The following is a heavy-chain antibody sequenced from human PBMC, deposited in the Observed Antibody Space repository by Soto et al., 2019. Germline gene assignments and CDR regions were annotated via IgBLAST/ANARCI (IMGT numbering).Heavy chain of an antibody. J-gene: IGHJ6*03. CDR1: GYSFTNYG. CDR2: ISAYNGNT. V-gene: IGHV1-18*01. CDR3: ARDRGVAPPVAGNTHYYYYMDV. D-gene: IGHD6-19*01. Sequence: QDQLVQSGVEVKKPGASVKVSCKASGYSFTNYGITWVRQAPGQGFEWIGWISAYNGNTNYAQKFQGRVTLPTDASTSTSYLELRSLRSDDTAVYYCARDRGVAPPVAGNTHYYYYMDVLGTGTTVTVSS.